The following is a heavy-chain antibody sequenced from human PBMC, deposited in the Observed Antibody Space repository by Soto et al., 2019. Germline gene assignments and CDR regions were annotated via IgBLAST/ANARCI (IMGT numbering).Heavy chain of an antibody. V-gene: IGHV1-24*01. CDR2: FDPEDGET. J-gene: IGHJ4*02. D-gene: IGHD3-22*01. Sequence: GASVKVSCKVSGYTLTELSMHWVRQAPGKGLEWMGGFDPEDGETIYAQKFQGRVTMTEDTSTDTAYMELSSLRSEDTAVYYCATHYYDSSGYLIDYWGQGTLVTVSS. CDR1: GYTLTELS. CDR3: ATHYYDSSGYLIDY.